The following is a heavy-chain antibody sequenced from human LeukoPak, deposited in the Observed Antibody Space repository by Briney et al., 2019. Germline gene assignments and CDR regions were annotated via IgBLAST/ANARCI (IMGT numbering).Heavy chain of an antibody. CDR3: ARALGAKNDY. J-gene: IGHJ4*02. D-gene: IGHD1-1*01. CDR2: ISASGGAT. CDR1: GFTFSSYD. V-gene: IGHV3-23*01. Sequence: PGGSLRLSCTASGFTFSSYDMNWVRQAPGQGLEWVSTISASGGATYYTDSVRGRFSISRDNFKNTLYLQMNSLRAEDTAVYYCARALGAKNDYWGQGTLVTVSS.